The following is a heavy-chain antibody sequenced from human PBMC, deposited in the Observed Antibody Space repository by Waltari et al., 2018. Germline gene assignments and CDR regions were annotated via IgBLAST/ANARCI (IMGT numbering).Heavy chain of an antibody. CDR2: MIYNRGP. Sequence: QLQLQESGPGLVKPSETLSLTCTVPSGSIRTTKPYWMWTRKTPGKGLEWVGLMIYNRGPYYNPSLRSRVTISVDTSKNQFSLKLSSVTAADTAVYYCAREAIAAALPRLWWFDPWGQGTLVTVSS. J-gene: IGHJ5*02. D-gene: IGHD6-13*01. CDR1: SGSIRTTKPY. V-gene: IGHV4-39*07. CDR3: AREAIAAALPRLWWFDP.